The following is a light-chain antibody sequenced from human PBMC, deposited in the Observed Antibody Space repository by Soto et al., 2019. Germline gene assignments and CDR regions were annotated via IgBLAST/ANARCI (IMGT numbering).Light chain of an antibody. J-gene: IGLJ2*01. CDR2: EVS. V-gene: IGLV2-14*01. CDR3: CSYAGDLAL. Sequence: SVLTQPASVSGSPGQSITISCTGTSSDVGNYKYVSWYQQHPGKAPKLMIYEVSNRPSGVSNRFSGSKSGNTASLTISGLQAEDETDYYCCSYAGDLALFGGGTKVTVL. CDR1: SSDVGNYKY.